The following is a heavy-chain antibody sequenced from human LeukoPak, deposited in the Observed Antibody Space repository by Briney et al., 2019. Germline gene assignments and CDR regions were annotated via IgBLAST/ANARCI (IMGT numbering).Heavy chain of an antibody. Sequence: ASVKVSCKASGYTFTSYAMHWVRQAPGQRLEWMGWINAGNGNTKYSQKFQGRVTITRDTSASTAYMELSSLRSEDTAVYYCAKDICYGYCSGDLNYYMDVWGKGTTVTVSS. CDR3: AKDICYGYCSGDLNYYMDV. CDR2: INAGNGNT. CDR1: GYTFTSYA. J-gene: IGHJ6*03. V-gene: IGHV1-3*01. D-gene: IGHD5-18*01.